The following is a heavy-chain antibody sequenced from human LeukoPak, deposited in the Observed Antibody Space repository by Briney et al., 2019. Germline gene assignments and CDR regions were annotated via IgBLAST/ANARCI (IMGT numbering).Heavy chain of an antibody. J-gene: IGHJ4*02. V-gene: IGHV3-23*01. CDR1: GFTFSSYA. Sequence: GGSLRLSCAASGFTFSSYAMSWVRQAPGKGLEWVSAISGSGGSTYYADSVKGRFTISRDNSKNTLYPQMNSLRAEDTAVYYCAKDYYDSRGGDYWGQGTLVTVSS. D-gene: IGHD3-22*01. CDR3: AKDYYDSRGGDY. CDR2: ISGSGGST.